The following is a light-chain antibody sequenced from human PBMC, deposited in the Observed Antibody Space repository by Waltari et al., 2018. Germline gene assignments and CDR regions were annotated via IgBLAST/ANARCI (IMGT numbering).Light chain of an antibody. V-gene: IGLV2-14*03. CDR1: SSDVGGYNF. J-gene: IGLJ1*01. CDR2: DVT. Sequence: QSALTQPASVSGSPGQSITISCTGTSSDVGGYNFVSWYQQHPDKVPKLIIYDVTNRASGVSNRFSGSKSGNTASLTISGLQAEDEADYYCSSYTTSSTYVFGTGTKVTVL. CDR3: SSYTTSSTYV.